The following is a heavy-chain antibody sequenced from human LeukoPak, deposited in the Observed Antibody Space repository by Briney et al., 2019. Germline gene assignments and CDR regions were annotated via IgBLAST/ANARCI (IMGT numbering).Heavy chain of an antibody. CDR3: ARSSATIVEDGTDV. CDR1: GGSISSYY. V-gene: IGHV4-59*01. D-gene: IGHD2-15*01. CDR2: IYYSGST. Sequence: PSETLSLTCTVSGGSISSYYWSWIRQPPGKGLEWIGYIYYSGSTNYNPSLKSRVTISVDTSKNQFSLKLSSVTAADTAVYYCARSSATIVEDGTDVWGQGTTVTVSS. J-gene: IGHJ6*02.